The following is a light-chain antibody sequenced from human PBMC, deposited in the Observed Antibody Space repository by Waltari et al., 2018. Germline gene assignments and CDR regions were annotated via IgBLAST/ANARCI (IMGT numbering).Light chain of an antibody. Sequence: ETVLTQFPGTLSVSPGEGATLSCKASQRVSRKLAWYQQSPGQAPRFLRYGSSTRATGTPARFSGSGAGKEFTYTSSSQQSEGSSYYYCQQYKNWPQGKLGGDTRVEMK. V-gene: IGKV3-15*01. J-gene: IGKJ4*01. CDR2: GSS. CDR3: QQYKNWPQGK. CDR1: QRVSRK.